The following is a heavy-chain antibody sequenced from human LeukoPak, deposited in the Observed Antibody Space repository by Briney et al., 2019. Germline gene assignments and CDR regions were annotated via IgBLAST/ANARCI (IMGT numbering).Heavy chain of an antibody. CDR2: ISAYNGNT. V-gene: IGHV1-18*01. D-gene: IGHD2-15*01. Sequence: ASVKVSFKASGYTFTSYGISWVRQAPGQGLEWMGWISAYNGNTNYAQKLQGRVTMTTDTSTSTAYMELRSLRSDDTAVYYCARDGGYCSGGSCYRARGWFDPWGQGTLVTVSS. CDR1: GYTFTSYG. J-gene: IGHJ5*02. CDR3: ARDGGYCSGGSCYRARGWFDP.